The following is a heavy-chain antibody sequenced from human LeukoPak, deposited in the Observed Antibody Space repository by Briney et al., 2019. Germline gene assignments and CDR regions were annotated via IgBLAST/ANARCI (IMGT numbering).Heavy chain of an antibody. V-gene: IGHV3-23*01. CDR2: ISGSGGRT. D-gene: IGHD3-10*01. CDR3: AKGYYASGSYGWFDT. CDR1: GFTFSSYG. J-gene: IGHJ5*02. Sequence: GGSLRLSCAASGFTFSSYGMHWVRQAPGKGLEWVSTISGSGGRTFYGDSVKGRFSISRDISKNTLYLQMNSLRAEDTAVYYCAKGYYASGSYGWFDTWGQGTLVTVSS.